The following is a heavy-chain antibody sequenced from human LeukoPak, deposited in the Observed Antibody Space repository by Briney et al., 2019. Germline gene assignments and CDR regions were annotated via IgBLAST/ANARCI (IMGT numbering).Heavy chain of an antibody. CDR3: ARSAGSSSWYEGYYFDY. CDR1: GFTFSRYW. V-gene: IGHV3-7*01. J-gene: IGHJ4*02. D-gene: IGHD6-13*01. CDR2: IKQDGSEK. Sequence: GGSLRLSXAASGFTFSRYWMSWVRQAPGKGLEWLVNIKQDGSEKYYVDSVKGRFTISRDNAKNSLYLQMNSLRAEDTAVYYCARSAGSSSWYEGYYFDYWGQGTLVTVSS.